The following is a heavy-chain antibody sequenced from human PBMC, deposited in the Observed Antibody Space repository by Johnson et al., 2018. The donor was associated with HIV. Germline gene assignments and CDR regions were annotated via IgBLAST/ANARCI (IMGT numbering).Heavy chain of an antibody. Sequence: QVQLVESGGGVVQPGRSLRLSCAASGFTFSSYAMHWVRQAPGKGLEWVAIIYYDGTNKYYADSVKGRFTLSRDNSKNTLDLQMNSLRAEDTAVYYCAREGPAAYIWAFDIWGQGTMVTVSS. D-gene: IGHD2-2*01. J-gene: IGHJ3*02. CDR1: GFTFSSYA. CDR3: AREGPAAYIWAFDI. CDR2: IYYDGTNK. V-gene: IGHV3-33*01.